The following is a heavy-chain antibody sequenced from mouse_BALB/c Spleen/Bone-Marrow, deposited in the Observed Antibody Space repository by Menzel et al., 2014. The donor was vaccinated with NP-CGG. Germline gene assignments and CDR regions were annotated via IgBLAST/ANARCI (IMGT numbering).Heavy chain of an antibody. CDR2: INPSNGGT. J-gene: IGHJ3*01. CDR3: TRNGPDISGYPAGFAY. CDR1: GYTFTIYY. V-gene: IGHV1S81*02. Sequence: VQLQQSGAELVKPGASVKLSCKASGYTFTIYYMFWVKQRPGQGLEWIGEINPSNGGTNFNEKFKSKATLTVDKSSSRAYMHLSSLTSEDSAVYYCTRNGPDISGYPAGFAYWGKGTLVTVSA. D-gene: IGHD3-2*01.